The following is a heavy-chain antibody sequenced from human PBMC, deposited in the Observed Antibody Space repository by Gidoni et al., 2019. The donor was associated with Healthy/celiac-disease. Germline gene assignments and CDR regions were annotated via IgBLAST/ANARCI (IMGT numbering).Heavy chain of an antibody. CDR2: INHSGST. Sequence: VQLQQWGAGLLKPAETLSLTCAVYDGAFSGYYWSWIRQPPGKGLEWIGEINHSGSTNYNPSLKSRVTISVDTSKNQFSLKLSSVTAADTAVYYCASGGGRSSWYQHYYYGMDVWGQGTTVTVSS. J-gene: IGHJ6*02. CDR3: ASGGGRSSWYQHYYYGMDV. V-gene: IGHV4-34*01. CDR1: DGAFSGYY. D-gene: IGHD6-13*01.